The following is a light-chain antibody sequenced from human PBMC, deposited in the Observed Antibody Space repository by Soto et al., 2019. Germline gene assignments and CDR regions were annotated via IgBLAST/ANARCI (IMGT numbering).Light chain of an antibody. CDR1: SGDVGSYNL. J-gene: IGLJ1*01. CDR3: CSYAGNSEV. CDR2: EVT. Sequence: QSVLTQPASVSWSPGQSITIPCTGTSGDVGSYNLVSWYQQHPGKAPKLLIYEVTERPSGVSNRFSGSKSGSTASLTISGLQPDDEADYYCCSYAGNSEVFGTGTKVTVL. V-gene: IGLV2-23*02.